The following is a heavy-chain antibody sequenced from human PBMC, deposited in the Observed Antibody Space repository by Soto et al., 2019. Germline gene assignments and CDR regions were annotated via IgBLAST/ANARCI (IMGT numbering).Heavy chain of an antibody. V-gene: IGHV4-31*03. CDR2: IYYSGST. J-gene: IGHJ4*02. Sequence: QVQLQESGPGLVKPSQTLSLTCTVSGGSISSGGYYWSWIRQHPGKGLEWIGYIYYSGSTYYNPSLKSRVTISVDXXKXQXXLKLSSVTAADPAVYYCARSILTFGGVIATYYFDYWGQGTLVTVSS. CDR1: GGSISSGGYY. CDR3: ARSILTFGGVIATYYFDY. D-gene: IGHD3-16*02.